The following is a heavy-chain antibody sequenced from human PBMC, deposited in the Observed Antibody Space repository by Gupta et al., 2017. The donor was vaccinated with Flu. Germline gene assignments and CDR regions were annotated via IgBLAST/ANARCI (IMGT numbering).Heavy chain of an antibody. CDR2: ISTTSTYI. CDR1: NSP. Sequence: NSPMSWLRQAPGKGLEWVSSISTTSTYIYYAASVQCRFTTSRDNSKNTLFLQINGLRADDTAVYYCAQIAVSGKWYFDLWGRGTLVTVSS. J-gene: IGHJ2*01. V-gene: IGHV3-23*01. CDR3: AQIAVSGKWYFDL. D-gene: IGHD6-19*01.